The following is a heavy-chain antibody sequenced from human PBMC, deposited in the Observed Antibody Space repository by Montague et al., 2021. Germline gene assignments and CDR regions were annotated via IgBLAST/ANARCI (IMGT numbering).Heavy chain of an antibody. CDR1: GASINSSPYY. CDR2: NYYSANN. Sequence: SETLSLTCTVSGASINSSPYYWGWIRQPQGKGLEWIGSNYYSANNYYNLSLKSRLSISVDTTKNQFSLRLKSVTAADTAVYHCARVDCDGDCYTFDPWGQGTLVTVSS. J-gene: IGHJ5*02. V-gene: IGHV4-39*01. CDR3: ARVDCDGDCYTFDP. D-gene: IGHD2-21*02.